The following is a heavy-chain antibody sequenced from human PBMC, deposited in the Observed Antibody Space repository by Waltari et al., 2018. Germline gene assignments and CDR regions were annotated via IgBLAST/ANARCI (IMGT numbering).Heavy chain of an antibody. CDR2: INQNGGST. Sequence: EVQLVESGGGVVRPGGSLRLSCAASEFPFDDYGMSWVRQAPGKGLEWVSGINQNGGSTGYADSVKGRFTISRDNAKNSLYLQMNSLRAEDTALYYFASLYSGSYWGQGTLVTVSS. CDR1: EFPFDDYG. V-gene: IGHV3-20*04. CDR3: ASLYSGSY. J-gene: IGHJ4*02. D-gene: IGHD1-26*01.